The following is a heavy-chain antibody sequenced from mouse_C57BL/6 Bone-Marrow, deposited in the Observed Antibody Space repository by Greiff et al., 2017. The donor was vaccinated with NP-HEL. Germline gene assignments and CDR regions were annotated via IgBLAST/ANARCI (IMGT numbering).Heavy chain of an antibody. Sequence: VQLQQPGAELVRPGSSVKLSCKASGYTFTSYWMDWVKQRPGQGLEWIGNIYPSDSETHYNQKFKDKATLTVDKSSSTAYMQLSSLTSEDSAVYYCARPGTSFYYAMDYWGQGTSVTVSS. J-gene: IGHJ4*01. D-gene: IGHD3-3*01. V-gene: IGHV1-61*01. CDR3: ARPGTSFYYAMDY. CDR1: GYTFTSYW. CDR2: IYPSDSET.